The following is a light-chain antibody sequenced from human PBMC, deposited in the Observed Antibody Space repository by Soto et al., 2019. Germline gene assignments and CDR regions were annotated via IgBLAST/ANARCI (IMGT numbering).Light chain of an antibody. J-gene: IGLJ2*01. CDR2: SNN. Sequence: QSVLTQPPSASGTPGQRVTISCSGSSSNIGSNTVNWYQQLPGTAPKLLIYSNNQRPSGVPDRFSGSKSGTSASLAISGLQSEDDADYYCAAWDDSLNVLFGGGTQLTVL. V-gene: IGLV1-44*01. CDR1: SSNIGSNT. CDR3: AAWDDSLNVL.